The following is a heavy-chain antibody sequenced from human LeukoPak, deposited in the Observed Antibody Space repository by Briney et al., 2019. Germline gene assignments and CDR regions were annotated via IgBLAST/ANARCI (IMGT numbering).Heavy chain of an antibody. CDR1: GGSIRSSYYY. D-gene: IGHD6-13*01. Sequence: SETLSLTCTVSGGSIRSSYYYWGWIRQPPGKGLEWIGSIYDSGSTYYNPSLKSPVTISVDTSKNQFSLKLSSVTAADTAVYYCARGTIAAAGNFDYWGQGTLVTGSS. V-gene: IGHV4-39*01. CDR3: ARGTIAAAGNFDY. CDR2: IYDSGST. J-gene: IGHJ4*02.